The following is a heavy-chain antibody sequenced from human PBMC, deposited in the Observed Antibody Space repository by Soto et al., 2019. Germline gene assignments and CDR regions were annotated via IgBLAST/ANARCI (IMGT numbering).Heavy chain of an antibody. CDR3: ARDFTDDAFDI. CDR2: IKQDGSEK. CDR1: GPIFSNYW. J-gene: IGHJ3*02. V-gene: IGHV3-7*03. Sequence: GSLILSCVAPGPIFSNYWMSWVRQAPGKGLEWVAKIKQDGSEKYYVNSVKGRFTISRDNAKNSLFLQMNSLRADDTAVYYRARDFTDDAFDIWGQGTMVTV.